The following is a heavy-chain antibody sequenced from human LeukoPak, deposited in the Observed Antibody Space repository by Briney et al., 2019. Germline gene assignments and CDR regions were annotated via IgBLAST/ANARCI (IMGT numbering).Heavy chain of an antibody. CDR1: GFTFSSYW. CDR3: AKDSSGWFSNWFDP. J-gene: IGHJ5*02. Sequence: PGGSLRLSCAASGFTFSSYWMHWVRQAPGKGLVWVSRINSDGSSTYYADSVKGRFTISRDNSKNTLYLQMNSLRAEDTAVYYCAKDSSGWFSNWFDPWGQGTLVTVSS. V-gene: IGHV3-74*01. CDR2: INSDGSST. D-gene: IGHD6-19*01.